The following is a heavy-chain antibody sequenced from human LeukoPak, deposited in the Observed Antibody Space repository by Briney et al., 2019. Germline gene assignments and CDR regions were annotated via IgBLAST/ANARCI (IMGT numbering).Heavy chain of an antibody. J-gene: IGHJ3*02. V-gene: IGHV1-46*01. CDR2: INPSGGST. CDR1: GYTFTSYY. D-gene: IGHD3-3*01. CDR3: ARDRVTHLEWGDDDAFDI. Sequence: GASVKVSCKASGYTFTSYYMYWVRQAPVQGLEWMGIINPSGGSTSYAQKFQGRVTMTRDTSTSTVYMELSSLRSEDTAVYYCARDRVTHLEWGDDDAFDIWGQGTMVTVSS.